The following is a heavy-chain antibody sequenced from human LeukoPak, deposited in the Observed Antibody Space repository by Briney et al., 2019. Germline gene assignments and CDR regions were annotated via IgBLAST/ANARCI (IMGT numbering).Heavy chain of an antibody. J-gene: IGHJ4*02. Sequence: GGSLRLSCAASGFTFSSYAMSWVRQAPGKGLEWVSVISGSGVSTYYADSLKGRSTISRANSKNTLYLQMNSLRAEDTALYYCTKSPFSGSYRFEDWGQGTLVTVSS. CDR2: ISGSGVST. CDR1: GFTFSSYA. CDR3: TKSPFSGSYRFED. V-gene: IGHV3-23*01. D-gene: IGHD1-26*01.